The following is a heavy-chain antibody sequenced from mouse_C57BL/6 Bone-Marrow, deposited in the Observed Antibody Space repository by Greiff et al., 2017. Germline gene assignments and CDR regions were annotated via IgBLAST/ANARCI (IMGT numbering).Heavy chain of an antibody. J-gene: IGHJ1*03. V-gene: IGHV1-64*01. CDR2: IHPNSGST. CDR3: VIYYDGAFDV. Sequence: QVQLQQPGAELVKPGASVKLSCKASGYTFTSYWMHWVKQRPGQGLEWIGMIHPNSGSTNYNEKFKSKATLTVDKSSSTAYMQLSSLTSEDSAVYYCVIYYDGAFDVWGTGTTVTVSS. D-gene: IGHD1-1*01. CDR1: GYTFTSYW.